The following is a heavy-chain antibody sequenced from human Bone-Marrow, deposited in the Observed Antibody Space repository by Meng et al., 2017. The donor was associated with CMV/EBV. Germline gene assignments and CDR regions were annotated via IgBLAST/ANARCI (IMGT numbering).Heavy chain of an antibody. Sequence: GESLKISCAASGFSFSSYEMNWVRQAPGRGLEWVAYISSSVSTIYYVDSVKGRFTISRDNAKNSLYLQMNSLRAEDTSVYYCARGKKFGSGYRHLIFDYWGQGTLVTVSS. V-gene: IGHV3-48*03. CDR1: GFSFSSYE. J-gene: IGHJ4*02. CDR2: ISSSVSTI. D-gene: IGHD3-3*01. CDR3: ARGKKFGSGYRHLIFDY.